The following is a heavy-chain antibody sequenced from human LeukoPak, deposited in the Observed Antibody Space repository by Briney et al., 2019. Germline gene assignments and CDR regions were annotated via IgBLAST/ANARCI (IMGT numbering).Heavy chain of an antibody. D-gene: IGHD2-21*02. J-gene: IGHJ4*02. CDR2: LWYDGSNK. CDR1: GFTFNNYR. Sequence: GEPLRLSCEASGFTFNNYRMHWLRQPPGKGVEWVAVLWYDGSNKYYGDSVKGRFNISGDHYKNTLYLEMNSLISEDTAVYYCARDVKGGDFYYFDYWGQGTLVTVSS. V-gene: IGHV3-33*01. CDR3: ARDVKGGDFYYFDY.